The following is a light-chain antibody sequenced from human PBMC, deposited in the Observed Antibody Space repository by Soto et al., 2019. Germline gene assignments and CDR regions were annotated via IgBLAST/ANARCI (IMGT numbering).Light chain of an antibody. V-gene: IGLV2-23*01. J-gene: IGLJ2*01. CDR3: CSYAGSRGVV. Sequence: QSVLTQPASVSGSPGQSITISCTGTSSDVGSYNLVSWYQHHPGKAPKLMIYEGSKRPSGVSNRFSGSKSGNRASLTISGLQSEDEADYHCCSYAGSRGVVFGGGTKLTVL. CDR2: EGS. CDR1: SSDVGSYNL.